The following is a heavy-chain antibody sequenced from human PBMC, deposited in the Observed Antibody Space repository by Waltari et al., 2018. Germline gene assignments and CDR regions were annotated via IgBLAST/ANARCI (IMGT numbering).Heavy chain of an antibody. CDR2: VKRNIDGGVA. V-gene: IGHV3-49*03. Sequence: EVHMVESGGDLVQPGRSLRPPWRGSGFNFGASALSWFRQVPGKGLEWFGFVKRNIDGGVAQDAASVTGRFTIARDDSENIAYLQMDSLKSEDTAVYYCARESSGNIGWFDSWGQGTLVTVSS. CDR3: ARESSGNIGWFDS. CDR1: GFNFGASA. D-gene: IGHD1-26*01. J-gene: IGHJ5*01.